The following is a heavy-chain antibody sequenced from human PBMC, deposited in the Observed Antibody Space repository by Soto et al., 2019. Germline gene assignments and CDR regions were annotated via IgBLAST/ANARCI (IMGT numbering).Heavy chain of an antibody. J-gene: IGHJ4*02. CDR3: TTEEPFRYYGSGSYYY. CDR1: GFTFSNAW. V-gene: IGHV3-15*01. D-gene: IGHD3-10*01. Sequence: EVQLVESGGGLVKPGGSLRLSCAASGFTFSNAWMSWVRQAPGKGLEWVGRIKSKTDGGTTDYAAPVKGRFTISRDDSKNTLYLQMNSLKTEDTAVYHCTTEEPFRYYGSGSYYYWGQGTLVTVSS. CDR2: IKSKTDGGTT.